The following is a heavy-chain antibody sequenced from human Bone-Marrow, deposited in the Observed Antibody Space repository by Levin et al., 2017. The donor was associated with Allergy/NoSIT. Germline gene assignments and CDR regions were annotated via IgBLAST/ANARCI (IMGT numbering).Heavy chain of an antibody. CDR1: GDSISTYY. J-gene: IGHJ2*01. Sequence: SQTLSLTCTVSGDSISTYYWSWIRQPPGRGLEWIGYIHYDGNTNYNPSLQCRITISLDTSKNEFSLKLRSVTAADTAVYYCAGDYGGDWYFDLWGRGTLVTVSS. V-gene: IGHV4-59*01. CDR3: AGDYGGDWYFDL. CDR2: IHYDGNT. D-gene: IGHD2-21*01.